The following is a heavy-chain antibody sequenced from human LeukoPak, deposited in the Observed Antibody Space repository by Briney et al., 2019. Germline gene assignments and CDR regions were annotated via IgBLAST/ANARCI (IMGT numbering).Heavy chain of an antibody. J-gene: IGHJ4*02. Sequence: GGSLRPSCAASGFSFSNHWMHWVRQVPGKGLVWVSHIRGDGSITNYVDSVKGRFAISRDNAKDTLYLQMNSLRAEDTAVYYCAREASGYGGGPLFDYWGQGTIVTVSS. V-gene: IGHV3-74*01. D-gene: IGHD5-12*01. CDR1: GFSFSNHW. CDR3: AREASGYGGGPLFDY. CDR2: IRGDGSIT.